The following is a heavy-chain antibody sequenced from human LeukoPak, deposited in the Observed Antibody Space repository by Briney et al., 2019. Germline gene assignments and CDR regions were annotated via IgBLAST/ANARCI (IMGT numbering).Heavy chain of an antibody. V-gene: IGHV4-34*01. CDR3: ARGVVRYNKFDY. Sequence: SETLSPTCAVYGGSFSGYYWSWIRQPPGKGLEWIGEINHSGSTNYNPSLKSRVTISVDTSKNQFSLKLSSVTAADTAVYYCARGVVRYNKFDYWGQGTLVTVSS. CDR2: INHSGST. J-gene: IGHJ4*02. CDR1: GGSFSGYY. D-gene: IGHD5-24*01.